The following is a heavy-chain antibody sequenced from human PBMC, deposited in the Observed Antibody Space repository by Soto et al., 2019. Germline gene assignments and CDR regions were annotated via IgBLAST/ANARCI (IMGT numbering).Heavy chain of an antibody. Sequence: QVQLVESGGGVVQPGRSLRLSCAASGFTFSSYAMHWVRQAPGKGLEWVAVISYDGSNKYYADPVKGRFTISRDNSKNTLYLQMNSLRAEDTAVYYCARALWLRYYFDYWGQGTLVTVSS. D-gene: IGHD5-18*01. CDR2: ISYDGSNK. V-gene: IGHV3-30-3*01. J-gene: IGHJ4*02. CDR3: ARALWLRYYFDY. CDR1: GFTFSSYA.